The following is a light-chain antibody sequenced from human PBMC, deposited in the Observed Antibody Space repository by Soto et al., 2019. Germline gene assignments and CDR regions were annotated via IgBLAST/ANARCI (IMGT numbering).Light chain of an antibody. J-gene: IGKJ2*01. CDR1: QAFTNNY. CDR2: GAS. Sequence: EIVLTQSPGTLSLSPGERAILSCRASQAFTNNYLAWYQQRPGQAPRLLIFGASSRATGIPDRFSGSWSGTDFTLIISGLEPEDSAVYYCQQYGSSPYTFGQGTKVEIK. V-gene: IGKV3-20*01. CDR3: QQYGSSPYT.